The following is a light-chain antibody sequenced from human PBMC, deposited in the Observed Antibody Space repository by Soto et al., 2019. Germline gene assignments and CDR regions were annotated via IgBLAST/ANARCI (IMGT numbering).Light chain of an antibody. CDR3: QQYGGSPYT. CDR1: QSVRSNY. CDR2: GAS. J-gene: IGKJ2*01. Sequence: EIVLTQSPGTLSLSPGERATLSCRASQSVRSNYLAWYQQKPGQAPRLLIYGASSRATGIPDRFSGTGSGTDFTLDISGLEPEDSAVYYCQQYGGSPYTFGQGTKLEIK. V-gene: IGKV3-20*01.